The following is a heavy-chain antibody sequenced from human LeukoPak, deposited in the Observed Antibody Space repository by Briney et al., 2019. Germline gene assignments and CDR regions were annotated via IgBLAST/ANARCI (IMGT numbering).Heavy chain of an antibody. J-gene: IGHJ6*03. D-gene: IGHD2-2*01. Sequence: GSSVKVSCKASGGTFSSYAISWVRQAPGQGLEWMGGIIPIFGTANYAQKFQGRVTVTTDESTSTAYMELSSLRSEDTAVYYCARNPVPAATLYYYYYYMDVWGKGTTVTVSS. V-gene: IGHV1-69*05. CDR3: ARNPVPAATLYYYYYYMDV. CDR2: IIPIFGTA. CDR1: GGTFSSYA.